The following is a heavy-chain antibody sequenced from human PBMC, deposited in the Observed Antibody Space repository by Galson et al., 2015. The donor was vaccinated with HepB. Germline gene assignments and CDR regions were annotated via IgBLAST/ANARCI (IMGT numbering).Heavy chain of an antibody. J-gene: IGHJ6*02. CDR1: GYSFTSYW. CDR2: IYPGDSDT. CDR3: ARIAAAGTNPNGMDV. V-gene: IGHV5-51*01. Sequence: QSGAEVKKPGESLKISCKGSGYSFTSYWIGWVRQMPGKGLEWMGIIYPGDSDTRYSPSFQGQVTISADKSISTAYLQWSSLKASDTAMYYCARIAAAGTNPNGMDVWGQETTVTVSS. D-gene: IGHD6-13*01.